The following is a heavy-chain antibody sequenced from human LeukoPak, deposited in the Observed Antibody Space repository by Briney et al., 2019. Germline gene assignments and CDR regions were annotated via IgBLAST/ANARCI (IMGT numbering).Heavy chain of an antibody. J-gene: IGHJ4*02. Sequence: AGGSLRLSCVASGFTFITYGMTWVRQAPGKGLEWVSTISASGGSTHHADSVKGRFTISRDNSKNTLYLQMNSLRAEDTAVYYCAKQIGGYRHPNFDYWGQGTLVTVSS. CDR2: ISASGGST. D-gene: IGHD3-22*01. V-gene: IGHV3-23*01. CDR3: AKQIGGYRHPNFDY. CDR1: GFTFITYG.